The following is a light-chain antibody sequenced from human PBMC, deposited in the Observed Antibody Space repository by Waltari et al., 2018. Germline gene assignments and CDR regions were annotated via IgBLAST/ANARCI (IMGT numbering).Light chain of an antibody. Sequence: DIQMTQSPSTLSASVGDRVTMPSRASQNINIYVAWYQQKQRKAPKVLIFRASELLSGVPSRFSGSGSGTYFTLTITSLQPDDFATYYCQHGGAFGQGTKVEIE. CDR1: QNINIY. CDR3: QHGGA. V-gene: IGKV1-5*03. CDR2: RAS. J-gene: IGKJ1*01.